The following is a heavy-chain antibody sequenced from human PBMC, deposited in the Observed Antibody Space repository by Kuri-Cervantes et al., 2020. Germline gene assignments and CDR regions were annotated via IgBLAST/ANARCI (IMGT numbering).Heavy chain of an antibody. CDR1: GYTFTSYY. Sequence: ASVKVSCKASGYTFTSYYMHWVRQAPGQGLEWMGWISAYNGNTNYAQKLQGRVTMTTDTSTSTAYMELRSLRSDDTAVYYCARGAKRITIFGVVIRSNWFDPWGQGTLVTVSS. V-gene: IGHV1-18*04. J-gene: IGHJ5*02. CDR2: ISAYNGNT. D-gene: IGHD3-3*01. CDR3: ARGAKRITIFGVVIRSNWFDP.